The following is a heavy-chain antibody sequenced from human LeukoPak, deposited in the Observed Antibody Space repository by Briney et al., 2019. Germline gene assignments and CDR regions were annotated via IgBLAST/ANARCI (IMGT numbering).Heavy chain of an antibody. CDR2: TYYRSKWYN. CDR3: ARHQQPPLWWFDP. V-gene: IGHV6-1*01. D-gene: IGHD6-13*01. CDR1: GDSVSSNSAA. Sequence: SQTLSLTCAISGDSVSSNSAAWNWIRQSPSRGLEWLGRTYYRSKWYNDYAVSVKSRITINPDTSKNQFSLKLSSVTAADTAVYYCARHQQPPLWWFDPWGQGTLVTVSS. J-gene: IGHJ5*02.